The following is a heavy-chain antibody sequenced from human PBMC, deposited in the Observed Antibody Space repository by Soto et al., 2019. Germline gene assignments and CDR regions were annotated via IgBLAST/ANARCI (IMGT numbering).Heavy chain of an antibody. D-gene: IGHD3-22*01. CDR3: ARDWYYYDSSGYYSDY. J-gene: IGHJ4*02. CDR2: IIPILGIA. V-gene: IGHV1-69*04. Sequence: SVKVSCKASGGTFGSYTISWVRQAPGQRLKWMGRIIPILGIANYAQKFQGRVTITEDKSTSTAYMELSSLRSENTAVYYCARDWYYYDSSGYYSDYWGQGTLVTVSS. CDR1: GGTFGSYT.